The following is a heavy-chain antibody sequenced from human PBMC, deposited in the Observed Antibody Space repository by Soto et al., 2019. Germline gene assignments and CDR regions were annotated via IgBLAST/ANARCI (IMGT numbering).Heavy chain of an antibody. J-gene: IGHJ4*02. CDR2: IDPSDSYT. V-gene: IGHV5-10-1*01. CDR3: ARHADKYYYDSSSSQVYYFDY. Sequence: GESLKISCKGSGYSFTSYWISWVRQMPGKGLEWIGRIDPSDSYTNYSPSFQGHVTISADKSISTAYLQWSSLKASDTAMYYCARHADKYYYDSSSSQVYYFDYWGQGTLVTVSS. CDR1: GYSFTSYW. D-gene: IGHD3-22*01.